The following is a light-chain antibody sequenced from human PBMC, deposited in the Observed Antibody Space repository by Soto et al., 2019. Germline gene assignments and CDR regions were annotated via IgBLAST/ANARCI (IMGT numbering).Light chain of an antibody. CDR2: GAS. V-gene: IGKV3-20*01. CDR1: QSVSSNY. J-gene: IGKJ4*01. Sequence: EIVLTQSPGTLSLSPGERATLSCRASQSVSSNYLAWYQQKHGQAPRLLIYGASSRATGIPDRFSGSGSGTDFTLTISRLEPEDFAVYYCQQYDSSPLTFGGGTKVEIK. CDR3: QQYDSSPLT.